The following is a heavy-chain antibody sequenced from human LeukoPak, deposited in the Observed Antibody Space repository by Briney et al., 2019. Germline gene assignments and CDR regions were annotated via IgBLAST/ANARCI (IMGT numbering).Heavy chain of an antibody. V-gene: IGHV4-39*07. Sequence: SETLSLTCTVSGGSISSSLYYWGWIRQPPGKGLEWIGSIYYSGTTHYNPSLESRVTISVDTSKNQFSLKLASVTAADTAIYYCAKGAGGFSYYNWFDPWGQGTLVTVSS. J-gene: IGHJ5*02. CDR2: IYYSGTT. D-gene: IGHD5-18*01. CDR3: AKGAGGFSYYNWFDP. CDR1: GGSISSSLYY.